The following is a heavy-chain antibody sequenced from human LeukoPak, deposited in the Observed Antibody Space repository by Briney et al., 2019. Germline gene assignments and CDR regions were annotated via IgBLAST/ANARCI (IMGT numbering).Heavy chain of an antibody. CDR2: IIPIFGTA. Sequence: GASVKVSCKASGYTFTGYYMHWVRQAPGQGLEWMGGIIPIFGTANYAQKFQGRVTITADESTSTAYMKLSSLRSEDTAVYYCARARGPADYYYYYMDVWGKGTTVTVSS. CDR3: ARARGPADYYYYYMDV. V-gene: IGHV1-69*13. CDR1: GYTFTGYY. D-gene: IGHD3-10*01. J-gene: IGHJ6*03.